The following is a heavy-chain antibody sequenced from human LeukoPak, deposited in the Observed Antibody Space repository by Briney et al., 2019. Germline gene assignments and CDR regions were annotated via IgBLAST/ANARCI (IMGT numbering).Heavy chain of an antibody. V-gene: IGHV3-64D*06. Sequence: GGSLRLSCSASGFTFSSYAMHWVRQAPGKGLEYVSAISSNGGSTYYADSVKGRFTISRDNSKNTLYLQMSSLRAEDTAVYYCAREGYSSSFDHWGQGTLVTVSS. D-gene: IGHD6-6*01. J-gene: IGHJ4*02. CDR2: ISSNGGST. CDR1: GFTFSSYA. CDR3: AREGYSSSFDH.